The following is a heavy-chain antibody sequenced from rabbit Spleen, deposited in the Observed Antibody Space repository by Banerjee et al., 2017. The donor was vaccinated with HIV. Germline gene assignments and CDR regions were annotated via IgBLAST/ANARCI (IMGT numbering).Heavy chain of an antibody. CDR1: GFSFSSSDY. CDR3: ARGEHFSVGFSAFAIYLDL. Sequence: QEQLTETGGGLVQPGGSLTLSCKASGFSFSSSDYICWVRQAPGKGLEWISCIAGSSSGFTYSATWAKGRFTISKTSSTTVTLQMTSLTAADTATYFCARGEHFSVGFSAFAIYLDLWGPGTLVTVS. V-gene: IGHV1S45*01. J-gene: IGHJ4*01. D-gene: IGHD6-1*01. CDR2: IAGSSSGFT.